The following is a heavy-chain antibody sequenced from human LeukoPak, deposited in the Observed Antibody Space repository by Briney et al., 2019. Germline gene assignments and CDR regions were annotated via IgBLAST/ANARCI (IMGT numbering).Heavy chain of an antibody. J-gene: IGHJ4*02. CDR3: ARELASLPVFDY. CDR2: ISSSSSYI. V-gene: IGHV3-21*01. Sequence: PGGSLRLSCAASGFTFSSYSMNWVRQAPGQGLEWVSSISSSSSYIYYADSVKGRFTISRDNAKNSLYLQMNSLRAEDTAVYYCARELASLPVFDYWGQGTLVTVSS. D-gene: IGHD2-2*01. CDR1: GFTFSSYS.